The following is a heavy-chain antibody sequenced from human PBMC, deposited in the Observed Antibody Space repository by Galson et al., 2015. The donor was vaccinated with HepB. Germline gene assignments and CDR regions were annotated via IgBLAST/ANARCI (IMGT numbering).Heavy chain of an antibody. Sequence: SVRVSCKASGYTFTSYGISWVRQAPGQGLEWIGWISAYNGNTNYAQKLQGRVTMTTDTSTTTAYMELRSLRSDDTAVYYCAREYQRSSGWYANYYYGMDVWGQGTTVTVSS. V-gene: IGHV1-18*01. J-gene: IGHJ6*02. CDR2: ISAYNGNT. D-gene: IGHD6-19*01. CDR3: AREYQRSSGWYANYYYGMDV. CDR1: GYTFTSYG.